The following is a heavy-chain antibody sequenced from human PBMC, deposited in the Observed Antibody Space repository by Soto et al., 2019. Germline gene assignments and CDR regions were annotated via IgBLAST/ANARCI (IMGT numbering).Heavy chain of an antibody. CDR2: MNPNSGNT. V-gene: IGHV1-8*02. J-gene: IGHJ4*02. D-gene: IGHD5-12*01. CDR3: ARSSGYDYLVDY. CDR1: GGTFSIYA. Sequence: GASVKVSCKASGGTFSIYAISWVRQAPGQGLEWMGWMNPNSGNTGYAQKFQGRVTMTRNTSISTAYMELSSLRSEDTAVYYCARSSGYDYLVDYWGQGTLVTVSS.